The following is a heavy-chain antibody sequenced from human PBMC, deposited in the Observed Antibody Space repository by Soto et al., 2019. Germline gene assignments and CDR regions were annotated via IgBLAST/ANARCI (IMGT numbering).Heavy chain of an antibody. J-gene: IGHJ6*02. Sequence: QVPLQESGPGLVKPSQTLSLTCNVSGGSISGGRYYWNWIRQHPGKGLEWIGNIYDNGITYYNPSLKSRVITSEDTSKNQFSLRLSSVTAADTAVYYCTRDRGFGMDVWGQGTTVTVSS. V-gene: IGHV4-31*03. CDR2: IYDNGIT. CDR1: GGSISGGRYY. CDR3: TRDRGFGMDV.